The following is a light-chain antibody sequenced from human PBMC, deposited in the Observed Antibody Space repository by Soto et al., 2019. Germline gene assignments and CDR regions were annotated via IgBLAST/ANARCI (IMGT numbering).Light chain of an antibody. CDR2: EVS. J-gene: IGLJ2*01. CDR3: SSYTSSNTLV. CDR1: SSDVGAYNY. V-gene: IGLV2-14*01. Sequence: QSALTQPASVSGSPGQSITISCTGTSSDVGAYNYVSWYQQHPGKAPKLMIFEVSDRPSGVSNRFSDSKSGNTASLTISGLQAEDEADYYCSSYTSSNTLVFGGGTQLTVL.